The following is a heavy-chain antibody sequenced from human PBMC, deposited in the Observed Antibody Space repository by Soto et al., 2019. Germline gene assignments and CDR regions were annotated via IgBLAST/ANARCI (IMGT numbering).Heavy chain of an antibody. Sequence: QVQLVQSGAEVKKPGASVKVSCKASGYTFTSYYMHWVRQAPGQGLEWMGIINPSGGSTSYAQKFQGRVTMTRDTSTSTVYMELSSLRSEDTAVYYCARDLGVDTAMGFVDYWGQGTLVTVSS. CDR2: INPSGGST. V-gene: IGHV1-46*03. D-gene: IGHD5-18*01. J-gene: IGHJ4*02. CDR1: GYTFTSYY. CDR3: ARDLGVDTAMGFVDY.